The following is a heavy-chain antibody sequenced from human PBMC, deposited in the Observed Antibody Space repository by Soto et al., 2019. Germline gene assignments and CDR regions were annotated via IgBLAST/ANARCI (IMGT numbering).Heavy chain of an antibody. CDR2: TYPGDSNT. CDR3: ARHGPRVAAAPFNWFDP. V-gene: IGHV5-51*01. D-gene: IGHD2-15*01. CDR1: GGRCASYG. Sequence: GQSLRVWRKGAGGRCASYGVGWVRQMPGKGLEWMGITYPGDSNTRYSPSFQGQVTISTDKSISTAYLQWSRLKASDTAMYYCARHGPRVAAAPFNWFDPWGRGTLVTVSS. J-gene: IGHJ5*02.